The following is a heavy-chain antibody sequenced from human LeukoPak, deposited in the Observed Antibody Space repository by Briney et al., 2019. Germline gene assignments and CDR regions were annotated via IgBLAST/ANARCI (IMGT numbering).Heavy chain of an antibody. J-gene: IGHJ6*03. CDR2: IKRDGSEK. D-gene: IGHD4-17*01. Sequence: GGSLRLSCAASGFTFSSYWMSWVRQAPGKGLEWVANIKRDGSEKYYVDSVKGRFTISRDNAKNSLYLQMNSLRAEDTAVYYCARAVHGDYGGYYYYMDVWGKGTTVTVSS. CDR3: ARAVHGDYGGYYYYMDV. V-gene: IGHV3-7*01. CDR1: GFTFSSYW.